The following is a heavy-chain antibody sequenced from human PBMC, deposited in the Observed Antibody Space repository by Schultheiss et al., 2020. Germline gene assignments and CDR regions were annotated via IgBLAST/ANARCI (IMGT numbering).Heavy chain of an antibody. CDR3: ASAVAAPYYYYYGMDV. CDR2: ISGSGGST. D-gene: IGHD6-19*01. J-gene: IGHJ6*02. Sequence: GGSLRLSCAASDFTFSNYAMNWVRQASGKGLEWVSSISGSGGSTYYADSVKGRFTISRDNSKNTLYLQMNSLRAEDTAVYYCASAVAAPYYYYYGMDVWGQGTTVTVSS. V-gene: IGHV3-23*01. CDR1: DFTFSNYA.